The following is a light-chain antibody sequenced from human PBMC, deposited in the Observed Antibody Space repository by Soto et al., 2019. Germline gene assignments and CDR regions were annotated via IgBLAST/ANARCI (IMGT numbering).Light chain of an antibody. CDR3: QQYSNWPSWT. V-gene: IGKV3-15*01. Sequence: DIVMTQSPATLSVSPGERVTLSCRASQSVSNNLAWYQQKFGQAPRLLIYGASTRASGIPARFSGSGSATEFTLTISSLQPEDFAVYYCQQYSNWPSWTFGQGTQVDIK. J-gene: IGKJ1*01. CDR2: GAS. CDR1: QSVSNN.